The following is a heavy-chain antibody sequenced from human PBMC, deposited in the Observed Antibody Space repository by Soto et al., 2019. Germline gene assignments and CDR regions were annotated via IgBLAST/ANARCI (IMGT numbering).Heavy chain of an antibody. CDR2: INHSVST. J-gene: IGHJ6*03. CDR3: ARGLAVAGSYYYYYMDV. V-gene: IGHV4-34*01. Sequence: QVQLQQWGAGLLKPSETLSLTCAVYGGSFSGYYWSWIRQPPGKGLEWIGEINHSVSTNYNPSLKSRVTISVDTSKNQSSLKLNSLTAAATAVYYCARGLAVAGSYYYYYMDVWAKGTTVTVSS. D-gene: IGHD6-19*01. CDR1: GGSFSGYY.